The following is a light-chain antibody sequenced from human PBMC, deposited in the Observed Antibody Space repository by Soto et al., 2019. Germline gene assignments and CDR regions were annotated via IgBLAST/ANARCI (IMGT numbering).Light chain of an antibody. CDR1: QSVRNSY. CDR2: GAS. J-gene: IGKJ2*01. CDR3: QQYGISPYT. Sequence: EILLTQSPGTLSLSPGERATLSCRASQSVRNSYLAWYQQKPGQAPRLLIYGASGRATGIPDRFSGSGSGTEFTLTISRLEPEDFAVYYCQQYGISPYTFGQGTKLEI. V-gene: IGKV3-20*01.